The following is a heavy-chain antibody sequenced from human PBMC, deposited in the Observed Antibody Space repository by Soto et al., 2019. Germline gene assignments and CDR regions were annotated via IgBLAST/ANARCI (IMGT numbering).Heavy chain of an antibody. J-gene: IGHJ5*02. D-gene: IGHD2-15*01. V-gene: IGHV4-39*01. CDR2: IYFTGST. Sequence: PSETLSLTCSASGGSITSSSHFWGWVRQPPGKGLEWIGTIYFTGSTYYTPSLKSRLTMSIDTSKNEFSLRLNSVTAADTAVYYCARGSCSGTSCPESFDPWGPGTLVTVSS. CDR3: ARGSCSGTSCPESFDP. CDR1: GGSITSSSHF.